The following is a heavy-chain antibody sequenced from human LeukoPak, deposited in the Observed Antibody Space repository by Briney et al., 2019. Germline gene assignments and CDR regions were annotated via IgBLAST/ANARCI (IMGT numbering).Heavy chain of an antibody. D-gene: IGHD3-22*01. CDR1: GGSFSGYY. Sequence: PSETLSLTCAVYGGSFSGYYWSWIRQPPGKGLEWIGYIYYSGSTKYNPSLKSRVTISVDTSKNQFSLKLSSVTAADTAVYFCGRGITDSIWYLDYWGQGTLVTVSS. V-gene: IGHV4-34*11. CDR2: IYYSGST. CDR3: GRGITDSIWYLDY. J-gene: IGHJ4*02.